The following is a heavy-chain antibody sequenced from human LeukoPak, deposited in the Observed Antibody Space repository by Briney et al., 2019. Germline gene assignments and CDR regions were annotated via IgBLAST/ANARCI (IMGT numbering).Heavy chain of an antibody. D-gene: IGHD6-19*01. CDR2: INHSGST. CDR1: GGSFSGYY. V-gene: IGHV4-34*01. Sequence: SETLSLTCAVYGGSFSGYYWSWIRQPPGKGLEWIGEINHSGSTNYNPSLKSRVTISVDTSKNQFSLKLSSVTAADTAVYYCARDLGSGWYSDAFDIWGQGTMVTVSS. CDR3: ARDLGSGWYSDAFDI. J-gene: IGHJ3*02.